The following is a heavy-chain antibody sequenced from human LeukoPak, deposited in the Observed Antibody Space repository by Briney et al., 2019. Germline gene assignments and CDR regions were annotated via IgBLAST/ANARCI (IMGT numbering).Heavy chain of an antibody. V-gene: IGHV1-46*01. CDR1: GYTFPSYF. CDR3: ARVDGDYVDY. CDR2: INPTGGST. J-gene: IGHJ4*02. Sequence: ASVKVSCKASGYTFPSYFMHWVRQAPGQGLEWMGIINPTGGSTTYAQKFQGRVTMTRDTSTSAVYMELSSLRSDDTAVYYCARVDGDYVDYWGQGTLVTVSS. D-gene: IGHD4-17*01.